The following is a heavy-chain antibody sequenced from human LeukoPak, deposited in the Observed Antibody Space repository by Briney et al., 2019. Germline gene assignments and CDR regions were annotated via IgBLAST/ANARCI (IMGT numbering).Heavy chain of an antibody. Sequence: GGSLRLSCAASGYTFSSHGLTWFRQAPGKGLECVSTINGAGDNPYYAETVKGRFTISRDNSKNTLYLQMHSLRAEDTAIYYCAKVSVCYGCYLDYWGQGTLVTVS. CDR3: AKVSVCYGCYLDY. CDR1: GYTFSSHG. V-gene: IGHV3-23*01. J-gene: IGHJ4*02. CDR2: INGAGDNP. D-gene: IGHD3-16*01.